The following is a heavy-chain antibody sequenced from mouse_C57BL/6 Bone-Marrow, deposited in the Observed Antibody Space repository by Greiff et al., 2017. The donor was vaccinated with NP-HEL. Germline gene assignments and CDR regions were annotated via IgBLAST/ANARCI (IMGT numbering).Heavy chain of an antibody. Sequence: EVQVVESGGDLVKPGGSLKLSCAASGFTFSSYGMSWVRQTPDKRLEWVATISSGGSYTYYPDSVKGRFTISRDNAKNILYLQMSSLKSEDTAMYYCARDYYYGSSYDAMDYWGQGTSVTVSS. CDR3: ARDYYYGSSYDAMDY. J-gene: IGHJ4*01. D-gene: IGHD1-1*01. CDR1: GFTFSSYG. V-gene: IGHV5-6*01. CDR2: ISSGGSYT.